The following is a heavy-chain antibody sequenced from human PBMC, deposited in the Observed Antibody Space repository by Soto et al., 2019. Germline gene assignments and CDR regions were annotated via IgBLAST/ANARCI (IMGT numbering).Heavy chain of an antibody. CDR1: GFPFSSYA. V-gene: IGHV3-23*01. J-gene: IGHJ4*02. D-gene: IGHD2-15*01. CDR3: AKIQRVVVVAATDY. Sequence: EVQLLESGGGLVQPGGSLRLSCAASGFPFSSYAMSWVRQAPGKGLEWVSAISGSGGSTYYADSVKGRFTISRDNSKNTLYLQMNSLRAEDTAVYYCAKIQRVVVVAATDYWGQGNLVTVSS. CDR2: ISGSGGST.